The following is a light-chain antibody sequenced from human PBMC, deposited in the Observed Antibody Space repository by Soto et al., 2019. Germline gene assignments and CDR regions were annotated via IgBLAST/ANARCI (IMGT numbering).Light chain of an antibody. Sequence: EIVMTQSPATLSVSPGERATLFCRASQSISSNLAWYRQKPGQAPRLLIYGASTRATGIPARFTGSGSGTEFTLTISSLQSEDFAIYWCQQYNSWPPTFGQGTKVDIK. CDR2: GAS. CDR3: QQYNSWPPT. CDR1: QSISSN. V-gene: IGKV3-15*01. J-gene: IGKJ1*01.